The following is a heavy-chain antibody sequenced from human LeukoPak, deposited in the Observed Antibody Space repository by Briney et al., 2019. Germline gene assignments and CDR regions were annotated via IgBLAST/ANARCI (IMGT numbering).Heavy chain of an antibody. Sequence: GGSLRLSCAASGFTFSSYGMHWVRQAPGKGLEWVAVIWYDGSNKYYADSVKGRFTISRDNSKNTLYLQMNSLRAEDTAVYYCARDSATSSFYHYGMDVWGQGTTVTVSS. CDR2: IWYDGSNK. CDR3: ARDSATSSFYHYGMDV. CDR1: GFTFSSYG. J-gene: IGHJ6*02. V-gene: IGHV3-33*01. D-gene: IGHD2-2*01.